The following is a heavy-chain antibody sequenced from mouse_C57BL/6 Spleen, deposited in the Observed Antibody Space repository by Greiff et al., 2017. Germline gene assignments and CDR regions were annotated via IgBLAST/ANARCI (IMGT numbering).Heavy chain of an antibody. J-gene: IGHJ4*01. Sequence: QVQLQQSGAELVRPGTSVKMSCKASGYTFPNYWIGWAKQRPGHGLEWIGDIYPGGGYTNYNEKFKGKATLTADKSSSPAYMQFSSLPSEDSAIYYCAREGYYGSSPYYYAMDYWGQGTSVTVSS. D-gene: IGHD1-1*01. CDR2: IYPGGGYT. CDR3: AREGYYGSSPYYYAMDY. CDR1: GYTFPNYW. V-gene: IGHV1-63*01.